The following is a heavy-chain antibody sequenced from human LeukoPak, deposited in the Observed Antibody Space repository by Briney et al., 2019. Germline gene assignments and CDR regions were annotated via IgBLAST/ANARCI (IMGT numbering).Heavy chain of an antibody. D-gene: IGHD3-10*01. CDR1: GGSISSYY. CDR2: IYYSGST. J-gene: IGHJ4*02. Sequence: SETLSLTCTVSGGSISSYYWSWLRQPPGKGLEWIGHIYYSGSTNYNPSLKSRVTISVDTSKNQFSLKLSSVTAADTAVYYCARSGPYYYGSGRFDYWGQGTLVTVSS. CDR3: ARSGPYYYGSGRFDY. V-gene: IGHV4-59*01.